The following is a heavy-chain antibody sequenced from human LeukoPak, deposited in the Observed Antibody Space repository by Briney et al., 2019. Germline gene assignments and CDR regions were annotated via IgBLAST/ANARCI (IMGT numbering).Heavy chain of an antibody. Sequence: GGSLRLSCAASGLIFSSYGMHWVRQAPGKGLEWVAVISYDGSNKYYADSVKGRFTISRDNSKNTLYLQMNSLRAEDTAVYYCAREGYSYAFDYWGQGTLVTVSS. V-gene: IGHV3-30*03. CDR1: GLIFSSYG. CDR2: ISYDGSNK. CDR3: AREGYSYAFDY. J-gene: IGHJ4*02. D-gene: IGHD5-18*01.